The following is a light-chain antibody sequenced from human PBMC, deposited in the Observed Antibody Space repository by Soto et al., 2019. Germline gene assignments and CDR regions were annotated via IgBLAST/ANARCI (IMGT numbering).Light chain of an antibody. J-gene: IGKJ1*01. CDR3: LQHTYIWS. CDR2: GAS. V-gene: IGKV1-17*02. Sequence: RMTQSPSSLSASVGDTITITCRASRTINTYLNWFQQKPGEPPKRLIFGASNLESGVPSRFSGTGSGTEFILTITNLQPEDFATYYCLQHTYIWSFGQGTKVDIK. CDR1: RTINTY.